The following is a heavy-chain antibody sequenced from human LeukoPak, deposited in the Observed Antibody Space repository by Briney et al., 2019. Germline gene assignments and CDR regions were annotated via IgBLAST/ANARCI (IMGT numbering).Heavy chain of an antibody. CDR2: INPNGGGT. Sequence: VASVKVSCKASGYIFIGYYMHWVRQVPGQGLEWMGRINPNGGGTNYAQKFQGRVTMTRDTSISTAYVELSRLRSDDTAVYYCARDIGHSGSYFSPFAAFYWGQGTLVTVSS. D-gene: IGHD1-26*01. V-gene: IGHV1-2*02. CDR1: GYIFIGYY. J-gene: IGHJ4*02. CDR3: ARDIGHSGSYFSPFAAFY.